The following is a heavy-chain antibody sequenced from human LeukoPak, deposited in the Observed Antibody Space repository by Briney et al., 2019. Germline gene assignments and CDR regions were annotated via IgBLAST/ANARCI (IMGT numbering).Heavy chain of an antibody. CDR1: GFTFSDYS. Sequence: GGSLRLSCAASGFTFSDYSINWVRQAPGKGLEWVSSIGGIGTYIYYADSVKGRFTISRDNAKNSLFLRMNGLRAEDTAVYYCVRDYDWGQGTLVTVSS. CDR3: VRDYD. J-gene: IGHJ4*02. D-gene: IGHD3-16*01. CDR2: IGGIGTYI. V-gene: IGHV3-21*01.